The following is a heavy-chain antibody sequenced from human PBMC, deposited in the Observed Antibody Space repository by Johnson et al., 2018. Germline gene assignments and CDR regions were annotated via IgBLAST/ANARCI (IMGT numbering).Heavy chain of an antibody. CDR1: GFTVSSDY. D-gene: IGHD3-22*01. CDR2: IYRGGST. V-gene: IGHV3-66*02. Sequence: VQLQESGGGLVQPGGSXRLSCAASGFTVSSDYMSWVRQAPGQGLEWVSIIYRGGSTYYTDSVKGRFPISSANSKTTRYLQMNSLRAEDTDVYYCARVTMIIVVTTNHGWGAFDVGGQGAMVTVSS. CDR3: ARVTMIIVVTTNHGWGAFDV. J-gene: IGHJ3*01.